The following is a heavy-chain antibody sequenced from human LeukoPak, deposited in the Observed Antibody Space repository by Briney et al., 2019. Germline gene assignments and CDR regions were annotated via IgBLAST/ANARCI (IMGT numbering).Heavy chain of an antibody. V-gene: IGHV1-18*04. CDR2: ISAYNGNT. CDR3: ARDAATPNWFDP. CDR1: GYTFTGYY. Sequence: ASVKVSCKASGYTFTGYYMHWVRQAPGQGLEWMGLISAYNGNTNYAQKLQGRVTMTTDTSTSTAYIELRSLRSDDTAVYYCARDAATPNWFDPWGQGTLVTVSS. D-gene: IGHD6-25*01. J-gene: IGHJ5*02.